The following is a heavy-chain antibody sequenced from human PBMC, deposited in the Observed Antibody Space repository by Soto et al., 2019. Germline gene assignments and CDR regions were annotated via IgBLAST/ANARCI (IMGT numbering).Heavy chain of an antibody. D-gene: IGHD5-18*01. CDR3: ARTDTSMVTFY. CDR2: ISANNGNT. Sequence: ASVTVSCQASGYTFTSYAMHWVRQAPGQGLEWLGWISANNGNTKYAQSFQGRVTMSTDASTNTAYMELRSLTSDDTAVYYCARTDTSMVTFYWGQGTLVTV. CDR1: GYTFTSYA. V-gene: IGHV1-18*01. J-gene: IGHJ4*02.